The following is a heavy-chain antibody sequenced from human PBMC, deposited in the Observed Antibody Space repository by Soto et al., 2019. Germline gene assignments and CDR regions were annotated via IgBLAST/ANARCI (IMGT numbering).Heavy chain of an antibody. Sequence: QVQLQQWGAGLLKPSETLSLTCAVYGGSFSGYYWSWIRQPPGKGLEWIGEIDHSGSTNYNPSLKSRVTISVDTSQNQFSPKLSSATAADTAVYYCARGRYGDYRIDYWGQGTLVTVSS. J-gene: IGHJ4*02. V-gene: IGHV4-34*01. CDR1: GGSFSGYY. CDR2: IDHSGST. CDR3: ARGRYGDYRIDY. D-gene: IGHD4-17*01.